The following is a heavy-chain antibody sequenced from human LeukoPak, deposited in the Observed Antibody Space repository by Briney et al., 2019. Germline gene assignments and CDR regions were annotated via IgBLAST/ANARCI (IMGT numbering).Heavy chain of an antibody. CDR1: GGSISSGDYY. V-gene: IGHV4-30-4*08. J-gene: IGHJ5*02. CDR3: ARVHYDFWSGYRGGGWFDP. D-gene: IGHD3-3*01. Sequence: SETLSLTCTVSGGSISSGDYYWSWIRQPPGKGPEWIGYIYYSGSTYYNPSLKSRVTISVDTSKNQFSLKLSSVTAADTAVYYCARVHYDFWSGYRGGGWFDPWGQGTLVTVSS. CDR2: IYYSGST.